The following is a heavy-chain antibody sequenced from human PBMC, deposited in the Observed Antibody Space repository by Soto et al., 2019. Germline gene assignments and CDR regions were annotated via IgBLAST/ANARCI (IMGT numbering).Heavy chain of an antibody. CDR2: ISGSGRTI. D-gene: IGHD6-13*01. Sequence: GGSLRLSCAASGFTFSSYAMNWVRQAPGKGLEWVSIISGSGRTIYYADSVKGRFTISRDNSKNTLYLQMSSLRAEDTAVYYCAKDLSSDSSSWYGNYYGMDVWGQGTTVTVSS. J-gene: IGHJ6*02. CDR1: GFTFSSYA. V-gene: IGHV3-23*01. CDR3: AKDLSSDSSSWYGNYYGMDV.